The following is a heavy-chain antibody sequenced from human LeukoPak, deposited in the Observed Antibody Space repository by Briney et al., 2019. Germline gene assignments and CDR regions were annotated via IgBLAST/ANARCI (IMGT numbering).Heavy chain of an antibody. J-gene: IGHJ3*02. D-gene: IGHD6-19*01. Sequence: ASVKVSCKASGYTFTGYYMHWVRQAPGQGLEWMGQINPNSGGTNYAQKFQGRVTMTRDTSISAAYMELSRLRSDDTAVYYCARPSQWLVDAFDIWGQGTMVTVSS. V-gene: IGHV1-2*06. CDR2: INPNSGGT. CDR1: GYTFTGYY. CDR3: ARPSQWLVDAFDI.